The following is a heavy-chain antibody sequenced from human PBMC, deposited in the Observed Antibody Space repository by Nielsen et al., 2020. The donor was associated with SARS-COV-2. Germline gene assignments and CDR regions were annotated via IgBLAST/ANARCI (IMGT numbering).Heavy chain of an antibody. CDR1: GFTFSSFH. V-gene: IGHV3-74*01. CDR3: ASGSGDSLAFDI. D-gene: IGHD1-26*01. Sequence: GESLKISCAASGFTFSSFHMHWVRQAPGKGLVWVSRITNDERGTTYADSVKGRFTISRDNAKNTLYLQMNSLSGDDTAVYYCASGSGDSLAFDIWGQGTMVIVSS. J-gene: IGHJ3*02. CDR2: ITNDERGT.